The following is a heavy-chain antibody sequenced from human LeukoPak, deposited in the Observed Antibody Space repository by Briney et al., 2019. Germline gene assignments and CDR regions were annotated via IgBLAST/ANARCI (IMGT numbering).Heavy chain of an antibody. J-gene: IGHJ6*03. CDR3: ARVPIPELLWVGEEQGGYYYYYTDV. D-gene: IGHD3-10*01. Sequence: ASVKVSCKASGYTFTSYYMHWVRQAPGQGLEWMGIINPSGGSTSYAQKFQGRVTMTRDTSTSTVYMELRSLRSDDTTVYYCARVPIPELLWVGEEQGGYYYYYTDVWGKGTTVTISS. V-gene: IGHV1-46*01. CDR2: INPSGGST. CDR1: GYTFTSYY.